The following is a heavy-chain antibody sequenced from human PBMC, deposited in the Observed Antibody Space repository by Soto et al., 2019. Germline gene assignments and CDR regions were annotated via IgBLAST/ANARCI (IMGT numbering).Heavy chain of an antibody. V-gene: IGHV3-30-3*01. D-gene: IGHD2-15*01. CDR1: GFTFSSYA. J-gene: IGHJ4*02. CDR3: ARDSYCSGGSCYPRGIDY. Sequence: PGGSLRLSCAASGFTFSSYAMHWVRQAPGKGLEWVAVISYDGSNKYYADSVKGRFTISRDNSKNTLYLQMNSLRAEDTAVYYCARDSYCSGGSCYPRGIDYWGQGTLVTVSS. CDR2: ISYDGSNK.